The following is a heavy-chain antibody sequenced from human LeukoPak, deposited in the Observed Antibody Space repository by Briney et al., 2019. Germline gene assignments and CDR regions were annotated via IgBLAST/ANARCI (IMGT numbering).Heavy chain of an antibody. V-gene: IGHV3-7*01. J-gene: IGHJ4*02. D-gene: IGHD2-15*01. CDR2: MKQDGNEK. Sequence: GGSLRLSCAASGFTFSTYWMACVRQAPGKGLEWVASMKQDGNEKYYVDSVKGRFTISRDNAKNSLNLQMNSLRAEDTAVYYCARDAESGGSYFDYWGQGTLVTVSS. CDR3: ARDAESGGSYFDY. CDR1: GFTFSTYW.